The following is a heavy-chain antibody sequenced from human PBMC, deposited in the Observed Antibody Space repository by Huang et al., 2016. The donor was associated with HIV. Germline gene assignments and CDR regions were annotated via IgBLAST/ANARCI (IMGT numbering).Heavy chain of an antibody. CDR2: ISRICGTP. CDR3: ARERKYDNAWYWFDP. V-gene: IGHV1-69*01. D-gene: IGHD1-1*01. J-gene: IGHJ5*02. CDR1: GGTFSSYA. Sequence: QVQLVQSGAEVKKPGSSVRVSCEASGGTFSSYAINWVRQAPGLGLEWLGGISRICGTPNDAQKCQGRVRITADESTSKAYMEVSSLRSDDTAVYYCARERKYDNAWYWFDPWGQGTLVTVSS.